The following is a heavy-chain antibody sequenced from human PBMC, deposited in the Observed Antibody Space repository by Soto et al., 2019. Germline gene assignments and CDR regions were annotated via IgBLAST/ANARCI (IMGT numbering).Heavy chain of an antibody. J-gene: IGHJ4*02. D-gene: IGHD3-10*01. V-gene: IGHV1-69*02. CDR1: GGTFSSYT. CDR2: IIPILGIA. CDR3: ASQYYYGPGSYLT. Sequence: GASVKVSCKASGGTFSSYTISWVRQAPGQGLEWMGRIIPILGIANYAQKFQGRVTITADKSTSTAYMELSSLRSEDTAVYYCASQYYYGPGSYLTWGQGTLVTVSS.